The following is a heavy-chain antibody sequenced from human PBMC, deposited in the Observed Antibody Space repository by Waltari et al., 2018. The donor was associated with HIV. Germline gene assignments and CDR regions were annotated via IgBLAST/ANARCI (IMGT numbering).Heavy chain of an antibody. Sequence: EVQLVESGGGLIQPGGSLRLSCAASGFTVSSNYMSWVRQAPGKGVGWVALICSGGRTYDADSVKGRFTISRNNSKNTLYLQMNNRRAEDTAVYYCARVGVITTYYYYGMDVWGQGTTVTVSS. CDR2: ICSGGRT. J-gene: IGHJ6*02. CDR3: ARVGVITTYYYYGMDV. V-gene: IGHV3-53*01. D-gene: IGHD3-10*01. CDR1: GFTVSSNY.